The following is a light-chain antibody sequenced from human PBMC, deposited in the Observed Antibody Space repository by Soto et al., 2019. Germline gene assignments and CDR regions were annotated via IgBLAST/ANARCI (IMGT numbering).Light chain of an antibody. Sequence: QMTQSPSSLSTSLGDRVSITCRASQGISSYLAWYQQKPGKAPKLVIYAASTLQSGVPSRFSGSGSGTDFTLTISSLQPEDFATYYCQQLNSYPTFGQGTRLEIK. CDR3: QQLNSYPT. J-gene: IGKJ5*01. V-gene: IGKV1-9*01. CDR2: AAS. CDR1: QGISSY.